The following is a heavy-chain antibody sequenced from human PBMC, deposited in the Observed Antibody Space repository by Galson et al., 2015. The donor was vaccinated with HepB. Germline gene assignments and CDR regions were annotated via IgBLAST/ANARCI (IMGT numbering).Heavy chain of an antibody. V-gene: IGHV3-21*01. CDR2: ISSRSTYI. Sequence: SLRLSCAASGFTFSNYNFNWVRQTPGKGPEWVASISSRSTYIYYADSIKGRFTISRDNSKNSLFLQMDSLTAEDTAFYYRARDFGGNSGYFDDWGQGTQVTVSS. CDR3: ARDFGGNSGYFDD. J-gene: IGHJ4*02. CDR1: GFTFSNYN. D-gene: IGHD4-23*01.